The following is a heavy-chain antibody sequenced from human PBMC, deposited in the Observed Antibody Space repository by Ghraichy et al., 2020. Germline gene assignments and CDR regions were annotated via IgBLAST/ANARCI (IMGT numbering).Heavy chain of an antibody. V-gene: IGHV4-59*01. D-gene: IGHD3-22*01. Sequence: SETLSLTCTVSGGSINSYYWSWIRQPPGKGLEWIGYIYYSGTTNYNPSLKSRVTISVDTSSNQFSLKLSSVTVADTAVYYCARYYYDSSARAFDIWGQGTMVTVSS. CDR1: GGSINSYY. CDR3: ARYYYDSSARAFDI. CDR2: IYYSGTT. J-gene: IGHJ3*02.